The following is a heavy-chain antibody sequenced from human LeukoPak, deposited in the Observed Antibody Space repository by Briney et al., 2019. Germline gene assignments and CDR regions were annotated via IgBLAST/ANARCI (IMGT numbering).Heavy chain of an antibody. V-gene: IGHV3-30-3*01. CDR1: GFTFSSYA. J-gene: IGHJ4*02. CDR2: TSYDGSNK. D-gene: IGHD4-17*01. CDR3: ARYYGDYLIDH. Sequence: GGSLRLSCAASGFTFSSYAMHWVRQAPGKGLEWVAVTSYDGSNKYYADSVKGRFTISRDNSKDTLYLQMNSLRADDTALYYCARYYGDYLIDHWGQGTLVTVFS.